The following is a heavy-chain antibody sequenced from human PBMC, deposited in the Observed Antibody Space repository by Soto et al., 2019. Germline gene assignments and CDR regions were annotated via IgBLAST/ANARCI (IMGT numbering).Heavy chain of an antibody. Sequence: DVQLSESGGDLVQPGESLRVSCAASGFTFGDYAMTWVRQAPGKGLQWGATISGNGEKTYYADSMQGRFTISRDNSRHTLFLQLKSLRDAATAIYYCAKALAVRSVSPHYFYFGLDVWGPGTKVTVSS. D-gene: IGHD3-10*01. CDR2: ISGNGEKT. V-gene: IGHV3-23*01. CDR1: GFTFGDYA. J-gene: IGHJ6*02. CDR3: AKALAVRSVSPHYFYFGLDV.